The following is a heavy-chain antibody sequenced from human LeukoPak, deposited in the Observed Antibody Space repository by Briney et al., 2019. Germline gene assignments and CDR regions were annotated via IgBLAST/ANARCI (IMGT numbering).Heavy chain of an antibody. V-gene: IGHV3-23*01. Sequence: PGGSLRLSCAASGFTFSSYAMSWVRQAPGKGLEWVSAISGSGGSTYYADSVKGRFTISRDNAKNSLYLQMNSLRAEDTAVYYCARGGVVAATLYNWFDPWGQGTLVTVSS. CDR1: GFTFSSYA. J-gene: IGHJ5*02. CDR3: ARGGVVAATLYNWFDP. CDR2: ISGSGGST. D-gene: IGHD2-15*01.